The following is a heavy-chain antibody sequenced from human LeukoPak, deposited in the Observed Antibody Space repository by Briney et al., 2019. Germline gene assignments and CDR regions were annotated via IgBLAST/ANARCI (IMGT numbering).Heavy chain of an antibody. CDR2: ISFSVNTK. CDR1: GCTFSDYS. V-gene: IGHV3-48*04. CDR3: ARGAYSSGWAYFDH. Sequence: GGSLRLSCAASGCTFSDYSMNWVRQAPGKGLEWVSYISFSVNTKYYGDSVKGRFTISRDNAKNSLYLHMDSLRAEDTAVYYCARGAYSSGWAYFDHWGQGTLVTVSS. J-gene: IGHJ4*02. D-gene: IGHD6-19*01.